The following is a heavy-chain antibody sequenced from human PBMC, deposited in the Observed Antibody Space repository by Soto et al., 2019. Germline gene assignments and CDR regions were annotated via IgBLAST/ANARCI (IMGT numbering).Heavy chain of an antibody. D-gene: IGHD3-22*01. CDR1: GGSISSGGYY. CDR2: IYYSGST. V-gene: IGHV4-31*03. Sequence: SETLSLTCTVSGGSISSGGYYWSWIRQHPGKGLEWIGYIYYSGSTDYNPSLKSRVTISVDTSKNQFPLKLSSVTAADTAVYYCAREDRDYYDSSGYYHWGQGTLVTVSS. J-gene: IGHJ5*02. CDR3: AREDRDYYDSSGYYH.